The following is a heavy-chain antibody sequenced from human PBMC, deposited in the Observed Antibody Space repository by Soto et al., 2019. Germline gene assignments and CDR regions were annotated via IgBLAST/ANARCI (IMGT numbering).Heavy chain of an antibody. CDR2: TIPLLGIA. Sequence: QVQLVQSGAEVKKPGSSVKVSCKASGGTFSSYTISWVRQAPGQGLEWMGRTIPLLGIANYAQKFQGRVTITADKSTSTADMELSSLRCEDTAVYYCAGDDVGSDAVDIWGQGTMVTVSS. V-gene: IGHV1-69*02. CDR3: AGDDVGSDAVDI. D-gene: IGHD3-10*01. CDR1: GGTFSSYT. J-gene: IGHJ3*02.